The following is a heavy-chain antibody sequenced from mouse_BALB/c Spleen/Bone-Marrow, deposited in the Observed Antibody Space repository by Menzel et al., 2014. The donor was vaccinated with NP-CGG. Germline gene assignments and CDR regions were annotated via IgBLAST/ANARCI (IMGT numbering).Heavy chain of an antibody. Sequence: VQLQQSGDELVKPGASVKLSCEASGFTFTSYWIHWVKQRPGQGPEWIGEINPSNGRTNYNEKFKSKATLTEDKSSSTAHMQLSSLTSEDSAVYYCARDGNYRYAMDYWGQGTSVTVSS. CDR2: INPSNGRT. J-gene: IGHJ4*01. V-gene: IGHV1S81*02. CDR1: GFTFTSYW. CDR3: ARDGNYRYAMDY. D-gene: IGHD2-1*01.